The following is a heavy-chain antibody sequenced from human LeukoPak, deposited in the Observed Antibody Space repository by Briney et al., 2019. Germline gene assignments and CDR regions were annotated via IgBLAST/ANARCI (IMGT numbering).Heavy chain of an antibody. V-gene: IGHV3-23*01. D-gene: IGHD3-16*02. CDR3: AKTYDYVWGSYRTDNWFDP. CDR1: GFTFSSYA. CDR2: ISGSGGST. J-gene: IGHJ5*02. Sequence: PGGSLRLSCAASGFTFSSYAMSWVRQAPGKGLEWVSAISGSGGSTYYADSVKGRFTISRDNSKNTLYLQMNSLRAEDTAVYYCAKTYDYVWGSYRTDNWFDPWGQGTLVTVSS.